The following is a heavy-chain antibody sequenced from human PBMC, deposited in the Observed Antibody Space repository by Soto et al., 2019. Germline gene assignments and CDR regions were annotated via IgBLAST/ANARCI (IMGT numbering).Heavy chain of an antibody. V-gene: IGHV4-34*01. Sequence: QVQLQQWGAGLLKPSETLSLTCAVYGGSFSGYYWSWIRQPPGKGLEWIGAINHSGSTNYNPSLKSRVTISVDTSKNQFSLKLSSVTAADTAVYYCARGRSSPRYCSSTSCHNFDYWGQGTLVTVSS. D-gene: IGHD2-2*02. CDR3: ARGRSSPRYCSSTSCHNFDY. J-gene: IGHJ4*02. CDR1: GGSFSGYY. CDR2: INHSGST.